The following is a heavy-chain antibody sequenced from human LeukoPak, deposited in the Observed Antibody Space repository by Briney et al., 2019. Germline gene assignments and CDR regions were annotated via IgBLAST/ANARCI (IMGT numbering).Heavy chain of an antibody. CDR3: AKQHGWERAGYDFDY. D-gene: IGHD1-26*01. CDR1: GITLSTYG. Sequence: PGGSLRLSCAVSGITLSTYGMSWVRQAPGKGLEWVADISGSGGGTVYADSVKGRFTISRDNSQNTLYVQMNSLRADDTAVYYCAKQHGWERAGYDFDYWGQGILVTVSS. J-gene: IGHJ4*02. CDR2: ISGSGGGT. V-gene: IGHV3-23*01.